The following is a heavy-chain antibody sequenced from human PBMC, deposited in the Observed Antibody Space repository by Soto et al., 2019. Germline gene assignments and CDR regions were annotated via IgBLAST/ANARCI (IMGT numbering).Heavy chain of an antibody. D-gene: IGHD6-13*01. CDR2: IIPLFGTT. V-gene: IGHV1-69*13. CDR3: ARARGTSWYNWFDP. Sequence: SVKVSCKASGGNFTNYGISWVRQAPGQGLEWMGGIIPLFGTTNYAQKFRGRVTVTADESTSTAYTELNSLRSEDTAIYFCARARGTSWYNWFDPWGQGTLVTVYS. CDR1: GGNFTNYG. J-gene: IGHJ5*02.